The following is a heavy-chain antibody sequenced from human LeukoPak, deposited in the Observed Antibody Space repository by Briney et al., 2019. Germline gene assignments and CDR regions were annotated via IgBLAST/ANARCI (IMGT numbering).Heavy chain of an antibody. D-gene: IGHD5-24*01. CDR3: ARDGRRWLQGSDAFDI. CDR1: GYTFTNYG. J-gene: IGHJ3*02. CDR2: ISAYNGNT. V-gene: IGHV1-18*01. Sequence: ASVKVSCKASGYTFTNYGISWVRQAPGQGLEWMGWISAYNGNTNYAQELQGRVTMTTDTSTSTAYMELRSLRSDDTAVYYCARDGRRWLQGSDAFDIWGQGTMVTVSS.